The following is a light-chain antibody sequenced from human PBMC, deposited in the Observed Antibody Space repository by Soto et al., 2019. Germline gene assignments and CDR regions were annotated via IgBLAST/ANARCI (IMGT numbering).Light chain of an antibody. CDR1: QTISTH. J-gene: IGKJ2*01. CDR3: QQSLTIPYT. CDR2: AAS. V-gene: IGKV1-39*01. Sequence: DIQMTQSPSSLSASVGDRVPITCRASQTISTHLNWYQQKPGKAPKLLIYAASTLQSGVPSRFSGSGSGTDFTLTINSLQPEDFATYYCQQSLTIPYTFGQGTKLEIK.